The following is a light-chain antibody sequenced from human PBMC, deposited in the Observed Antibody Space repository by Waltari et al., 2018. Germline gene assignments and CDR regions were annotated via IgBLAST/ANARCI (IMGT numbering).Light chain of an antibody. J-gene: IGLJ2*01. CDR2: QDN. CDR3: QAWDRSPI. CDR1: KVGDQF. V-gene: IGLV3-1*01. Sequence: SYELTQPPSVSVSPGQTASITCPGDKVGDQFIHWYQQKPAHSPVLVIHQDNKRPSGIPERFAGSSSGNTATLTISGTQAIDEADYFCQAWDRSPIFGGGTKLTVL.